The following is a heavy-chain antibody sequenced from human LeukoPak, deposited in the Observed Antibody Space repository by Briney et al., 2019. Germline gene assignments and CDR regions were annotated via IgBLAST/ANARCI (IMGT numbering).Heavy chain of an antibody. D-gene: IGHD6-19*01. CDR2: IRYDGSNK. V-gene: IGHV3-30*02. Sequence: GGSLRLSCAASGFTFSSYGMHWVRQAPGKGLEWVTFIRYDGSNKYYADSVKGRFTISRDDSKNTLYLQMNSLRAEDTAVYYCAKDATRIAVYYFDYWGQGTLVTVSS. CDR3: AKDATRIAVYYFDY. J-gene: IGHJ4*02. CDR1: GFTFSSYG.